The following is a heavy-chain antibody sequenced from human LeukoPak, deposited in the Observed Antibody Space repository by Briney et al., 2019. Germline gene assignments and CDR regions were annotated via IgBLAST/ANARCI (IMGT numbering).Heavy chain of an antibody. CDR2: INPNSGGT. Sequence: ASVKVSCKAPGYTFTGYYMHWVRQAPGQGLEWMGWINPNSGGTNYAQKFQGRVTMTRDTSISTAYMELSRLRSDDTAVYYCARADQSGEDFYYYYGMDVWGQGTTVTVSS. D-gene: IGHD3-10*01. V-gene: IGHV1-2*02. CDR1: GYTFTGYY. CDR3: ARADQSGEDFYYYYGMDV. J-gene: IGHJ6*02.